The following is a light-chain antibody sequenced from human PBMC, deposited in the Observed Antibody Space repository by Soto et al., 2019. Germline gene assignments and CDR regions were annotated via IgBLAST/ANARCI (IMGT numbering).Light chain of an antibody. V-gene: IGLV1-40*01. CDR3: QSYSSLSGSVV. CDR1: TSNIGAGYD. Sequence: QPVLTQPPSVSGAPGQRVTISCTGSTSNIGAGYDVHWYQQLPGTAPKLLIYGNSNRPSGVPDRFSGSKSGTSASLAITGLQAEDEADYYCQSYSSLSGSVVFGGGTQLTVL. J-gene: IGLJ2*01. CDR2: GNS.